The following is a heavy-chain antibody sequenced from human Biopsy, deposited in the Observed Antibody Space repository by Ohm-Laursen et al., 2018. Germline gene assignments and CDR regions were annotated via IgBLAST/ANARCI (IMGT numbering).Heavy chain of an antibody. V-gene: IGHV3-30*18. CDR2: LAYDGSNK. Sequence: SSLRLSCAASGFGMYAMHWVRQPQGKGLEWLAVLAYDGSNKYYAEAVKGRFTISRDRSRDTVHLQMNSLRYEDTALYYCGKDGGQWLGGAFDIWGHGTMVSVSS. D-gene: IGHD6-19*01. CDR1: GFGMYA. J-gene: IGHJ3*02. CDR3: GKDGGQWLGGAFDI.